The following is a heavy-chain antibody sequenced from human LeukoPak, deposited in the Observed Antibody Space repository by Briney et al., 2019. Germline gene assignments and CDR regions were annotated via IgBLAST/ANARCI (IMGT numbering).Heavy chain of an antibody. CDR1: GFTFDDYA. Sequence: GGSLRLFCAASGFTFDDYAMHWVRQAPGKGLAWVSLSSGDASSTYYADSVQGRLTISRDDSKNSLYLQMNSLRTEDTAVYYCAKDIYRGLDMATRPDYWGQGTLVTVSS. CDR3: AKDIYRGLDMATRPDY. V-gene: IGHV3-43*02. CDR2: SSGDASST. D-gene: IGHD5-24*01. J-gene: IGHJ4*02.